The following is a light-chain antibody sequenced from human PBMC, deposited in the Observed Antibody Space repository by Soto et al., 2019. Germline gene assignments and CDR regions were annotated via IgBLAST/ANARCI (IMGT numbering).Light chain of an antibody. V-gene: IGLV1-44*01. Sequence: QSVLTQPPSASGTPGQRVTISCSGSSSNIGTYTVNWYQQLPGTAPKLLIYNNDQRPSGVPDRFSGFKYGTAASLAISGLQSEDEAEYYCAAWDDSRSGLYVFGTATKLTVL. J-gene: IGLJ1*01. CDR1: SSNIGTYT. CDR3: AAWDDSRSGLYV. CDR2: NND.